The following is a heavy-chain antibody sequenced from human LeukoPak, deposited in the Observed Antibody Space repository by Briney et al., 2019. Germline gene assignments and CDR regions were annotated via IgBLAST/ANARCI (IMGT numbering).Heavy chain of an antibody. Sequence: PGGSLRLSCAASGVTFDGHAMHWVRQAPGKGLEWVSVISGDGGSTYYADSVKGRFTISRDNSKNSLYLQMNSLRTEDTALYYCAKDLAGGRGWYYFDYWGQGTLVTVSS. J-gene: IGHJ4*02. V-gene: IGHV3-43*02. CDR1: GVTFDGHA. CDR3: AKDLAGGRGWYYFDY. CDR2: ISGDGGST. D-gene: IGHD2-15*01.